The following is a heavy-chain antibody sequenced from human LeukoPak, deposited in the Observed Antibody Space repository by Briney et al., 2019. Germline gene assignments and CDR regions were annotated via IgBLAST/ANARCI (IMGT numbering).Heavy chain of an antibody. Sequence: PGASLQISCKGSGYSFTTYWIGWVRRLPGKGPEWMGVIYPGDSDTRYSPSFQGQVTISADKSISTAYLQWSSLKASDTAMYYCGRRGNSAWEFFDYWGQGTLVTVSS. CDR1: GYSFTTYW. J-gene: IGHJ4*02. D-gene: IGHD6-19*01. V-gene: IGHV5-51*01. CDR2: IYPGDSDT. CDR3: GRRGNSAWEFFDY.